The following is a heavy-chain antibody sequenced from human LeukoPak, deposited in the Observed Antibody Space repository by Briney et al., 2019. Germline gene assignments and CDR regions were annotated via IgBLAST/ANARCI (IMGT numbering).Heavy chain of an antibody. V-gene: IGHV1-2*02. Sequence: ASVKVSCKSSGYTFTVYQLYWVRQAPGQGLEWVGWINPNSGDTNYAQNFQGRVTMTSDTSISTAYMELSRLRSDDTAVYYCATGLNSSSWGYDYWGQGTLVTVSS. CDR3: ATGLNSSSWGYDY. D-gene: IGHD6-13*01. CDR1: GYTFTVYQ. J-gene: IGHJ4*02. CDR2: INPNSGDT.